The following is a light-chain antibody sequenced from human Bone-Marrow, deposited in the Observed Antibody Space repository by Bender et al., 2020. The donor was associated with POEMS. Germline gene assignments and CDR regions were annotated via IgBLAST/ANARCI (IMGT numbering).Light chain of an antibody. J-gene: IGLJ2*01. CDR2: RNN. Sequence: QSVLTQPPSASGTPGQRVIISCSGSSSNIASHYVYWYQHLPGAAPTLLIYRNNQRPSGVPDRFSGSKSGTSASLAISGLRSEDEADYYCATWDANLSGPYVVFGGGTKLTVL. V-gene: IGLV1-47*01. CDR3: ATWDANLSGPYVV. CDR1: SSNIASHY.